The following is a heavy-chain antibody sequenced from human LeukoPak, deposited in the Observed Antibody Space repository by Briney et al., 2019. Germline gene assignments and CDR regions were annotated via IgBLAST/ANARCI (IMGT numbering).Heavy chain of an antibody. CDR1: GYTFTNYD. CDR2: MNPNSGTT. V-gene: IGHV1-8*01. Sequence: ASVKVSCKASGYTFTNYDINWVRQATGQGLEWMGWMNPNSGTTAYAQKFQGRVTMTRNTSISTAYMELSSLRSEDTAVYYCASDTSDSSGYYYREDAFNIWGQGTMVTVPS. D-gene: IGHD3-22*01. J-gene: IGHJ3*02. CDR3: ASDTSDSSGYYYREDAFNI.